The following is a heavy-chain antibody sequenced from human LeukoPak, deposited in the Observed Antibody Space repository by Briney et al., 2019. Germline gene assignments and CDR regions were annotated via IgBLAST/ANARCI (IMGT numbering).Heavy chain of an antibody. J-gene: IGHJ5*02. CDR3: ARDGAAASLKRLSRPNDWFDP. V-gene: IGHV1-46*01. Sequence: ASVKVSCKASGYTFTSYYMHWVRQAPGQGLEWMGIINPSGGSTSYAQKFQGRVTMTTDTSTSTAYMELRSLRSDDTAVYYCARDGAAASLKRLSRPNDWFDPWGQGTLVTVSS. CDR2: INPSGGST. CDR1: GYTFTSYY. D-gene: IGHD3-16*02.